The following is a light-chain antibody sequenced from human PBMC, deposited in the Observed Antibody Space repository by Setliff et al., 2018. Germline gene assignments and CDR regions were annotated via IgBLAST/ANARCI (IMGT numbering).Light chain of an antibody. CDR1: QSITTY. V-gene: IGKV1-39*01. Sequence: DIQMTQSPSSLSASLGDRVTITCRASQSITTYLNWYHQKPGQAPNLLIFAASSLQSGVPSRFSGSGSGTVFTLTINSLQPDDFGTYYCQQSHSVPRSVGGGTKVDIK. CDR3: QQSHSVPRS. J-gene: IGKJ4*01. CDR2: AAS.